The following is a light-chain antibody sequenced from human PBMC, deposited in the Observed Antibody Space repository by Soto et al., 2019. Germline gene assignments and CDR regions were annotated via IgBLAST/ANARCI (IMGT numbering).Light chain of an antibody. CDR3: SSYTSSSPLV. J-gene: IGLJ1*01. CDR1: NSNIGAGYD. V-gene: IGLV1-40*01. CDR2: SNN. Sequence: QSVLAQPPSVSGAPGQRVTISCTGSNSNIGAGYDVHWYQQLPGTVPKLLIYSNNNRPSGVPDRFSGSKSGASASLAITGLQAEDETVYYCSSYTSSSPLVFGTGTKLTVL.